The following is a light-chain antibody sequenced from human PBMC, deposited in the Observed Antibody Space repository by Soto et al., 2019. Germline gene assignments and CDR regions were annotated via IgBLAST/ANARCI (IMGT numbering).Light chain of an antibody. Sequence: DIQMTQSPSTLSASVGDRVTITCRASQSISSWLAWYQQKPGKAPKLLIYDASSLESGVPSRLSGSGSGTQFTLTISSLQPDDFATYYCQQYKSYWTLGQGTKVDIK. J-gene: IGKJ1*01. CDR3: QQYKSYWT. V-gene: IGKV1-5*01. CDR2: DAS. CDR1: QSISSW.